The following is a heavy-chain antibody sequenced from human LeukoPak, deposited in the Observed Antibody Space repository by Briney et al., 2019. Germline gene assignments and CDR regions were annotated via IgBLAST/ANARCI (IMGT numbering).Heavy chain of an antibody. CDR1: GFSLSGYW. Sequence: GGSLRLSCAASGFSLSGYWMSWVRQAPGKGLEWVARLHANGDEKNFVGSVQGRFTVSRDNAKNSLYLQMNSLRVEDTAVYYCARGGYSFDYLGQGALVTVSS. CDR2: LHANGDEK. CDR3: ARGGYSFDY. D-gene: IGHD5-12*01. J-gene: IGHJ4*02. V-gene: IGHV3-7*01.